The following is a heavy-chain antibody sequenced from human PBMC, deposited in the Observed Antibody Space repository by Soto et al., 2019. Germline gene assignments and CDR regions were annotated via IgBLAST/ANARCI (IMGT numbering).Heavy chain of an antibody. CDR3: ARRAEDIVVVVAAVQDAFDI. CDR2: MNPNSGNT. D-gene: IGHD2-15*01. CDR1: GYTFTSYD. V-gene: IGHV1-8*01. Sequence: QVQLVQSGAEVKKPGASVKVSCKASGYTFTSYDINWVRQATGQGLEWMGWMNPNSGNTGYAQKLQGRVTMTRNTSISTAYMELSSLRSEDTAVYYCARRAEDIVVVVAAVQDAFDIGGQGTMVTVSS. J-gene: IGHJ3*02.